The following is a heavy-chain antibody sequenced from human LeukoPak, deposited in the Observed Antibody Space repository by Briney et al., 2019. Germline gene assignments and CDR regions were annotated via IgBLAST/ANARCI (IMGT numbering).Heavy chain of an antibody. V-gene: IGHV4-59*01. D-gene: IGHD5-12*01. CDR2: IYYSGNT. J-gene: IGHJ4*02. CDR1: GGSISRYY. Sequence: SETLSLTCTVSGGSISRYYWSWIRQPPEKGLEWIGYIYYSGNTNYNPSLKSRVIISVDTSKNQSSLKLSSVTAADTAVYYCARVGGYSGYDPIDYWGQGTLVTVSS. CDR3: ARVGGYSGYDPIDY.